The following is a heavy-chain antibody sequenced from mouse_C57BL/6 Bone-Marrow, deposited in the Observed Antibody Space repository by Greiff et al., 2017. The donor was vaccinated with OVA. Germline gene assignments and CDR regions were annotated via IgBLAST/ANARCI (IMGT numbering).Heavy chain of an antibody. J-gene: IGHJ4*01. CDR1: GYTFTSYW. CDR3: ARGGVTKSYYAMDY. V-gene: IGHV1-55*01. D-gene: IGHD2-2*01. Sequence: QVQLQQPGAELVKPGASVKMSCKASGYTFTSYWITWVKQRPGQGLEWIGDIYPGSGSTNYNEKFKSKATLTVDTSSSTAYMQISSLTSEDSAVYYCARGGVTKSYYAMDYWGQGTSVTVSS. CDR2: IYPGSGST.